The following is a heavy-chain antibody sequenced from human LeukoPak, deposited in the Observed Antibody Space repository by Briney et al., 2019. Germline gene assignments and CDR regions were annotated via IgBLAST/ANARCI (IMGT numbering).Heavy chain of an antibody. CDR3: AKDSHFGSTGYGMDV. J-gene: IGHJ6*02. CDR2: ISWNSGSI. CDR1: GFTFDDYA. Sequence: GGSLRLSCVASGFTFDDYAMHWVRQAPGKGLEWVSGISWNSGSIGYADSVKGRFTISRDNAKNSLYLQMNSLRAEDTALYYCAKDSHFGSTGYGMDVWGQGTTVTVSS. V-gene: IGHV3-9*01. D-gene: IGHD3-3*01.